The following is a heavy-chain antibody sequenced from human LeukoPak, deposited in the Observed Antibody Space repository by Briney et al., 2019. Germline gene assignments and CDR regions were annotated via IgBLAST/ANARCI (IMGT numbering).Heavy chain of an antibody. V-gene: IGHV4-38-2*01. CDR1: GYSISNGHY. J-gene: IGHJ6*03. CDR2: LYHSDSA. Sequence: PSETLSLTCAVSGYSISNGHYWVWIRQPPGRGLEWIGSLYHSDSAYYNTSLRSRVSMSVDTSKNQFSLTLSFVTAADTAVYYCARQHDSYYYYYIDVWGSGTTVTVSS. CDR3: ARQHDSYYYYYIDV.